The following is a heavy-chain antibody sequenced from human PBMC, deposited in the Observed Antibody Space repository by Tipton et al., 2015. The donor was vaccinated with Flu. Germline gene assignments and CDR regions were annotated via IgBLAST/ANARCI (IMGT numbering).Heavy chain of an antibody. CDR2: VHHGGST. Sequence: TLSLTCSVSGDSIRSDYFWGWIRQPPGKGLEWIGNVHHGGSTYYNPSLKSRVTMSVDASKNHFSLKLTSVTAADTAVYYCARSRFPYYYYGMDVWGQGTTVTVSS. CDR1: GDSIRSDYF. D-gene: IGHD3-16*01. J-gene: IGHJ6*02. CDR3: ARSRFPYYYYGMDV. V-gene: IGHV4-38-2*01.